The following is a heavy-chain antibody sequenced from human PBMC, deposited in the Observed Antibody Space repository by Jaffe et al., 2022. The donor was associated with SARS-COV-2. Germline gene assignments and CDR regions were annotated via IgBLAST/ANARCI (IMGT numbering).Heavy chain of an antibody. Sequence: QVQLQESGPGLVKPSETLSLTCTVSGASITGDYWSWIRQPPGKGLEWVGYIFHSGTKCGPSLCGRVTILSDTSKNQFTLKLSSVTAADTAVYFCARNRGWYVLDYWGQGILVTVSS. D-gene: IGHD6-19*01. CDR3: ARNRGWYVLDY. V-gene: IGHV4-4*09. CDR2: IFHSGT. CDR1: GASITGDY. J-gene: IGHJ4*02.